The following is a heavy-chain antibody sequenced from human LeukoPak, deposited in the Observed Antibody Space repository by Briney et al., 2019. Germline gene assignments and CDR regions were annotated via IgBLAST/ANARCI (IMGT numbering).Heavy chain of an antibody. D-gene: IGHD3-10*01. Sequence: GGSLRLSCAASGFTFSSYGMHWDRQATGKGLEWVAFIRYDGSNKYYADSVKGRFTISRDNSKNTLYLQMNSLRAEDTAVYYCAKDWFDHYYFDYWGQGTLVTVSS. J-gene: IGHJ4*02. CDR3: AKDWFDHYYFDY. V-gene: IGHV3-30*02. CDR2: IRYDGSNK. CDR1: GFTFSSYG.